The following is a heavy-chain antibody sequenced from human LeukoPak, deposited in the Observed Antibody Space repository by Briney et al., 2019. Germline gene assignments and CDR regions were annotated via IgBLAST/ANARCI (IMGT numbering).Heavy chain of an antibody. CDR2: IYYSGST. CDR3: ARGAPVDCSSTSCQINFVY. V-gene: IGHV4-59*01. CDR1: GGSISSYY. J-gene: IGHJ4*02. D-gene: IGHD2-2*01. Sequence: SETLSLTCTVSGGSISSYYWSWIRQPPGKGLEWIGYIYYSGSTNCNPSLKSRVTISVDTSKNQFSLKLSSVTAADTAVYYCARGAPVDCSSTSCQINFVYWGQGTLVTVSS.